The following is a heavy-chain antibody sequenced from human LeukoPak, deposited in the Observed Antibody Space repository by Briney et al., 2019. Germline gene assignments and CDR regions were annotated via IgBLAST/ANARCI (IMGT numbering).Heavy chain of an antibody. D-gene: IGHD6-13*01. Sequence: SVKVSCKTSGGTFSSYAISWVRQAPGQGLEWMGGIIPIFGTANYAQKFQGRVTITADESTSTAYMELSSLRSEDTAVYYCARSAIAATTSRPFDIWGQGTMVTVSS. CDR1: GGTFSSYA. CDR3: ARSAIAATTSRPFDI. V-gene: IGHV1-69*13. J-gene: IGHJ3*02. CDR2: IIPIFGTA.